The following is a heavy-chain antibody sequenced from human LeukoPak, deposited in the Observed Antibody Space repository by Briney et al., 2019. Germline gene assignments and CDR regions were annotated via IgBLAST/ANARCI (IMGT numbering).Heavy chain of an antibody. Sequence: SETLSLTCTDSGGSISSYYWSWIRQPAGKGLEWIGRIYTSGSTNYNPSLKSRVTMSVDTSKNQFSLKLSSVTAADTAVYYCATYDILTGDLDWAFDIWGQGTMVTVSS. V-gene: IGHV4-4*07. CDR1: GGSISSYY. J-gene: IGHJ3*02. CDR3: ATYDILTGDLDWAFDI. CDR2: IYTSGST. D-gene: IGHD3-9*01.